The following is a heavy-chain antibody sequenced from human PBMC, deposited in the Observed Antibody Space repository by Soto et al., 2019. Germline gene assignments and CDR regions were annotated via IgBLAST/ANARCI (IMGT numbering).Heavy chain of an antibody. J-gene: IGHJ6*02. CDR2: VNHSGST. Sequence: PSETLSLTCAVYGGSFSSYYWSWIRQSTGKGLEWIGEVNHSGSTNYNPSLKSRVTISVDTSKSHFSLKLTSITAADTAVYYCARGGGYDYLDYYYGMDVWGQGTTDTVSS. CDR1: GGSFSSYY. V-gene: IGHV4-34*01. D-gene: IGHD5-12*01. CDR3: ARGGGYDYLDYYYGMDV.